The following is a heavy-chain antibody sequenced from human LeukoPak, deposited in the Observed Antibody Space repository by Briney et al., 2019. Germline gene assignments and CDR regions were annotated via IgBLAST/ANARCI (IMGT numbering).Heavy chain of an antibody. D-gene: IGHD3-22*01. CDR1: GGSISSGGYY. V-gene: IGHV4-31*03. J-gene: IGHJ6*03. Sequence: PSETLSLTCTASGGSISSGGYYWSWIRQHPGKGLEWIGYIYYSGSTYYNPSLKSRVTISVDTSKNQFSLKLSSVTAADTAVYYCARGYGGSSGRYYYYYMDVWGKGTTVTVSS. CDR3: ARGYGGSSGRYYYYYMDV. CDR2: IYYSGST.